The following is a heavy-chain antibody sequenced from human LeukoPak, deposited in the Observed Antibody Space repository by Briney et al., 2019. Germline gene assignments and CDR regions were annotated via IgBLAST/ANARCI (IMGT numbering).Heavy chain of an antibody. V-gene: IGHV3-23*01. CDR2: ISGRGGST. CDR1: VFTFSSYA. CDR3: AKILNYFDSIYAFDM. Sequence: GGSLRHSCAASVFTFSSYAMSWVRQAPGKGLEGVSAISGRGGSTYYADSVKGRFTISRDNSKNTLYLQMNSLRAEDTAEYYCAKILNYFDSIYAFDMWVQGTMVTVSS. J-gene: IGHJ3*02. D-gene: IGHD3-22*01.